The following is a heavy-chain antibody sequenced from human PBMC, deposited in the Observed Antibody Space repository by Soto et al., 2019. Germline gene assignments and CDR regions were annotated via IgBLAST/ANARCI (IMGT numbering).Heavy chain of an antibody. V-gene: IGHV3-23*01. CDR3: AKDHEVAHYDFWSGYSQNYFDY. CDR1: GFTFSSYA. Sequence: PGGSLRLSCAASGFTFSSYAMSWVRQAPGKGLEWVSAISGSGGSTYYADSVKGRFTISRDNSKNTLYLQMNSLRAEDTAVYYCAKDHEVAHYDFWSGYSQNYFDYWGQGTLVTVSS. D-gene: IGHD3-3*01. CDR2: ISGSGGST. J-gene: IGHJ4*02.